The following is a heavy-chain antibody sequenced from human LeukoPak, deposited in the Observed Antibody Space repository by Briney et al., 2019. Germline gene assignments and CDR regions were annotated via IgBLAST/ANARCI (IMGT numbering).Heavy chain of an antibody. CDR3: AKFGVVIMGVNWFDP. CDR1: GFTFSSYG. Sequence: GGSLRLSCAASGFTFSSYGMHWVRQAPGKGLEWVAFIRYDGSNKYYADSVKGRFTISRDNSKSTLYLQMNSLRAEDTAVYYCAKFGVVIMGVNWFDPWGQGTLVTVSS. CDR2: IRYDGSNK. V-gene: IGHV3-30*02. D-gene: IGHD3-3*01. J-gene: IGHJ5*02.